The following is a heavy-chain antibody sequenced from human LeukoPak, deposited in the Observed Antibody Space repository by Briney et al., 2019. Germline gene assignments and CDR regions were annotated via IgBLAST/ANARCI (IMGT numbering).Heavy chain of an antibody. D-gene: IGHD2-21*02. CDR2: ISGSGGST. Sequence: GGPLRLSCAASGFTFSSYAMSWVRQAPGKGLEWVSAISGSGGSTYYADSVKGRFTISRDNSKDTLYLQMNSLRAEDTAVYYCAKDRCGGDCQLGAFDIWGQGTMVTVSS. J-gene: IGHJ3*02. CDR1: GFTFSSYA. V-gene: IGHV3-23*01. CDR3: AKDRCGGDCQLGAFDI.